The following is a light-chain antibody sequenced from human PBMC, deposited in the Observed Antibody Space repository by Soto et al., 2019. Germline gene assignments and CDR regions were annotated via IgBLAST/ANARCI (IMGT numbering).Light chain of an antibody. J-gene: IGKJ4*01. CDR1: QSISSW. CDR2: KTS. V-gene: IGKV1-5*03. CDR3: QQYKSFSLT. Sequence: DIQMTQSPSTLSASVGDRVTITCRASQSISSWLAWYQQKPGKAPKLLIYKTSNLESGVPSRFSGSGSGTEFSITISSLQPDDFATYYFQQYKSFSLTFGGGTRVEVK.